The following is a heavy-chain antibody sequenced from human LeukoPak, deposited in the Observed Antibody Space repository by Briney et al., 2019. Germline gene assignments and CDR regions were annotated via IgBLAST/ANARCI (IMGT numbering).Heavy chain of an antibody. J-gene: IGHJ6*02. CDR1: GYSFTSYW. CDR2: IYPGDSDT. CDR3: ARWTSGYYYGMDV. Sequence: GESLKISCKGSGYSFTSYWIGWVRQMPGKGLEWMGIIYPGDSDTRYSPSFQGQVTISADKSISTAYLQWSSLKASDTAVYYCARWTSGYYYGMDVWGQGTTVTVSS. V-gene: IGHV5-51*01. D-gene: IGHD3-10*01.